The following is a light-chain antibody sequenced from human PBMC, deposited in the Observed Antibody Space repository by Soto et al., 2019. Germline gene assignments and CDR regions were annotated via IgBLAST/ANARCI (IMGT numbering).Light chain of an antibody. J-gene: IGKJ5*01. CDR3: QQYKNWPLT. V-gene: IGKV3-15*01. Sequence: TVLTQSAATVSVSPGERVTLSCRASLSVSSNLAWYQQKTGQAPRLLIYGASTRATGIPVRFSGSGSGTELTINISSLQSEDGEVYYGQQYKNWPLTFGQGTRLEIK. CDR1: LSVSSN. CDR2: GAS.